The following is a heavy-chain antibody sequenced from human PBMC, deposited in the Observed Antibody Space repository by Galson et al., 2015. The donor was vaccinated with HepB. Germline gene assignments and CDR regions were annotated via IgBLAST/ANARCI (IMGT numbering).Heavy chain of an antibody. D-gene: IGHD6-19*01. CDR1: GYSISSGYY. CDR2: IYHSGST. J-gene: IGHJ5*02. CDR3: ARAGWLVRFHWFDP. Sequence: ETLSLTCTVSGYSISSGYYWGWIRQPPGKGLEWIGSIYHSGSTYYNPSLKSRVTISVDTPKNQFSLKLSSVTAADTAVYYCARAGWLVRFHWFDPWGQGTLVTVSS. V-gene: IGHV4-38-2*02.